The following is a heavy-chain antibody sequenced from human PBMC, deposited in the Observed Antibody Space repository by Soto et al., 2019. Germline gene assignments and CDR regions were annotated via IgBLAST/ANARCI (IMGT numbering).Heavy chain of an antibody. CDR3: VRDRYSRGWYPVGGN. CDR2: ISDDGTNK. Sequence: PGGALRLSCAPSGFTFSSYAMHSVCVAPGKGLERVAVISDDGTNKDYAGSVNGRFTISRDDSKNTQYVAMNSLKIEDTAVYYCVRDRYSRGWYPVGGNWGRGSVVTVSS. D-gene: IGHD6-19*01. V-gene: IGHV3-30*03. CDR1: GFTFSSYA. J-gene: IGHJ4*02.